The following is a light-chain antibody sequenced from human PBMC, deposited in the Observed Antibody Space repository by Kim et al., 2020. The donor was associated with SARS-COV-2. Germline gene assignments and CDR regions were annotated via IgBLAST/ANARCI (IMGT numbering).Light chain of an antibody. Sequence: QPVLTQPPSVSGAPGQWVTISCTGSSSNIGAGFDVHWYQQFPGTAPKLLIYDNNNRPSGVPDRFSGSKSGTSASLAIAGLQAEDEADYYCQSYDSNLSGILFGGGTQLTVL. J-gene: IGLJ2*01. V-gene: IGLV1-40*01. CDR3: QSYDSNLSGIL. CDR1: SSNIGAGFD. CDR2: DNN.